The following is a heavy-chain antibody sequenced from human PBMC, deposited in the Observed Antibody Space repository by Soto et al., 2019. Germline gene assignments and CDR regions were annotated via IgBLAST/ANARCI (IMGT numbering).Heavy chain of an antibody. Sequence: QVQLVQSGAEVKKPGSSVKVSCKASGGTFSSYAISWVRQAPGQGLEWMGGIIHIFGTANYAQKFQGRVTITADESTSTAYMELSSLRSEDTAVYYCARDGGITGTTTYYYGMDVWGQGTTVTVSS. V-gene: IGHV1-69*01. CDR3: ARDGGITGTTTYYYGMDV. CDR1: GGTFSSYA. CDR2: IIHIFGTA. J-gene: IGHJ6*02. D-gene: IGHD1-20*01.